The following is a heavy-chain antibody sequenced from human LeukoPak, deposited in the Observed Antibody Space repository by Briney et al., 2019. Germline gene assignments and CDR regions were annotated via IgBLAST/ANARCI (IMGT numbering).Heavy chain of an antibody. Sequence: SETLSLTCTVSGDSVNSGGYYWSWIRQHPGKGLEWIGYIYSSGSTYYDPSLKSRLTISVDTSKNQFSLNLSSVTAADTAVYYGARSGSIRCYVHWGQGTLVTVSS. CDR2: IYSSGST. J-gene: IGHJ4*02. CDR1: GDSVNSGGYY. CDR3: ARSGSIRCYVH. V-gene: IGHV4-31*03. D-gene: IGHD2-2*01.